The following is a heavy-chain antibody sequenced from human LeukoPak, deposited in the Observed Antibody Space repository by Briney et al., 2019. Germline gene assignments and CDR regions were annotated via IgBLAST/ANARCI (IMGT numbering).Heavy chain of an antibody. CDR1: GYTFTDYY. V-gene: IGHV1-2*02. Sequence: ASVKVSCKASGYTFTDYYMHWVRQAPGQGLEWMGWINPNSGGTKYAQKFQGRVTMTRDTSVSTAYMELSRLRSDDTAVYYCARGYCSGGTCLNWFDPWGQGTLVTVSS. CDR3: ARGYCSGGTCLNWFDP. D-gene: IGHD2-15*01. J-gene: IGHJ5*02. CDR2: INPNSGGT.